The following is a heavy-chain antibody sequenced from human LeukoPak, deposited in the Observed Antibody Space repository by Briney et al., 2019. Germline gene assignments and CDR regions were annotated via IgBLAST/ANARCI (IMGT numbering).Heavy chain of an antibody. J-gene: IGHJ6*04. CDR1: GFTFDEYA. V-gene: IGHV3-9*01. CDR2: ISWNSGSI. D-gene: IGHD3-10*01. CDR3: ARDQSRITMVRGRYGMDV. Sequence: GRSLRLSCEASGFTFDEYAMHWVRQAPGQGLEWVSGISWNSGSIGYADSVKGRFTISRDNAKNSLYLQMNSLRAEDTAVYYCARDQSRITMVRGRYGMDVWGKGTTVTVSS.